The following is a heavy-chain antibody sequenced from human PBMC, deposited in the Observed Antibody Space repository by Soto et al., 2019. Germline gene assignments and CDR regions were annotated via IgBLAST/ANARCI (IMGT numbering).Heavy chain of an antibody. CDR3: AKSRDAYNFYFYYGMDV. CDR2: ILYDGSNK. Sequence: GSLRLSCAASGFTFSNYGMHWVRQTPGKGLEWVALILYDGSNKYYGDSVKGRFTISRDNSKNTLYLQVSSLRAEDTAVYYCAKSRDAYNFYFYYGMDVWGQGTTVTVSS. CDR1: GFTFSNYG. D-gene: IGHD2-2*01. J-gene: IGHJ6*02. V-gene: IGHV3-30*18.